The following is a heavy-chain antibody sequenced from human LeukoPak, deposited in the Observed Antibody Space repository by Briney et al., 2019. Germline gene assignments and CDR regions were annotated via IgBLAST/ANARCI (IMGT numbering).Heavy chain of an antibody. CDR2: ISSSSSYI. Sequence: GGSLRLSCAASGFTFSSYSMNWVRQAPGKGMEWVSSISSSSSYIYYADSVKGRFTISRDNAKNSLYLQMNSLRAEDTAVYYCARGYSCSWYYFDYWGQGTLVTVSS. J-gene: IGHJ4*02. D-gene: IGHD6-13*01. CDR1: GFTFSSYS. V-gene: IGHV3-21*01. CDR3: ARGYSCSWYYFDY.